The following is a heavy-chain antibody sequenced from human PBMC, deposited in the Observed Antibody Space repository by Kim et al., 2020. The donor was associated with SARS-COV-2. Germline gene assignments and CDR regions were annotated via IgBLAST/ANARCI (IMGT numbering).Heavy chain of an antibody. CDR2: IYYSGTT. J-gene: IGHJ6*02. V-gene: IGHV4-59*01. D-gene: IGHD3-10*01. CDR1: GASINSYY. CDR3: ARGADIWFGDNGFDV. Sequence: SETLSLTCAFSGASINSYYWSWIRQPPGKGLEWIGFIYYSGTTNYKPSLKGRVTMSVDTSKNQFSLKLQSVTAADTAVYYCARGADIWFGDNGFDVWGQGPADGVSS.